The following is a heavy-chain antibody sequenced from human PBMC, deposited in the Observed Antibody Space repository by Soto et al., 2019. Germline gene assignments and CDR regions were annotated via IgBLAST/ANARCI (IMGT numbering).Heavy chain of an antibody. V-gene: IGHV3-30*03. CDR2: ISYDGSNK. CDR1: GFTFNDYG. Sequence: GGSLRLSCAASGFTFNDYGIHWVRQAPGKGLDWVAVISYDGSNKYYADSVKGRFTISRDNSKNTLYPQMNSLRAEDTAVYYCARCPGVAAAGPPFDPWGQGTLVTVSS. J-gene: IGHJ5*02. CDR3: ARCPGVAAAGPPFDP. D-gene: IGHD6-13*01.